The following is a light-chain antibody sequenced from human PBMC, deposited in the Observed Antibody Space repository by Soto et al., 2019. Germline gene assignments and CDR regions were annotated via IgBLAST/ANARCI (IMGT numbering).Light chain of an antibody. CDR3: QQYYGLPPLT. CDR2: HAS. Sequence: DIHMTQSPSSLSASIGDGVTITCQASQNITNNLSWYQQKPGKAPNLLIYHASKLAKGVTSRFSGSGSGTDFSFIITSLQREDLATYYCQQYYGLPPLTFGQGTRLEIK. CDR1: QNITNN. V-gene: IGKV1-33*01. J-gene: IGKJ5*01.